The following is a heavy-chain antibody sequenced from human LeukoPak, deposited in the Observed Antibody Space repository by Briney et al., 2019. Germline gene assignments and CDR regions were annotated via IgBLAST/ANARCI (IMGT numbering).Heavy chain of an antibody. D-gene: IGHD2-21*01. CDR3: ARADSFYYYYGMDV. CDR2: ISYDGSNK. CDR1: GFTFSSYW. Sequence: PGGSLRLSCAASGFTFSSYWMHWVRQAPGKGLEWVAVISYDGSNKYYADSVKGRFTISRDNSKNTLYLQMNSLRAEDTAVYYCARADSFYYYYGMDVWGQGTTVTVSS. J-gene: IGHJ6*02. V-gene: IGHV3-30-3*01.